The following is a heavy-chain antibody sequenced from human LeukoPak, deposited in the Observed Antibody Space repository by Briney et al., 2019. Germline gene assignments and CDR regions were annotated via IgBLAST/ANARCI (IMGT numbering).Heavy chain of an antibody. Sequence: GGSLRLSCAASGFTFSSYAMHWVRQAPGKGLEYVSAISSNGGSTYYANPVKGRFTISRDNSKNTLYLQMGSLRAEDMAVYYCARGPRPGSYYGIFDYWGQGTLVTVSS. J-gene: IGHJ4*02. CDR2: ISSNGGST. CDR1: GFTFSSYA. CDR3: ARGPRPGSYYGIFDY. D-gene: IGHD1-26*01. V-gene: IGHV3-64*01.